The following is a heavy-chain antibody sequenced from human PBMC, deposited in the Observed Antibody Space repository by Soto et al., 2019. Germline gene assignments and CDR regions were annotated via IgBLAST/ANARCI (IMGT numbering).Heavy chain of an antibody. J-gene: IGHJ3*02. CDR3: VKGVVIAPSLVGGAFDI. Sequence: EVQLVESGGDLVQPGGSLRLSCSASGFSFTTYAMHWVRQAPGKGLEYVSAISSNGRTTYYADSVKDRFTISRDNSKNTLFLQMRSLRTEDTAVYYCVKGVVIAPSLVGGAFDIWGQGTMVTVSS. D-gene: IGHD2-21*01. V-gene: IGHV3-64D*08. CDR1: GFSFTTYA. CDR2: ISSNGRTT.